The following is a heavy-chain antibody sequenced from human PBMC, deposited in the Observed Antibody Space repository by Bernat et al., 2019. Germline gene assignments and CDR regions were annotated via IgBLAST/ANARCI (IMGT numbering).Heavy chain of an antibody. CDR1: GFTFSSYG. CDR2: ISYDGSHI. D-gene: IGHD4-23*01. J-gene: IGHJ4*02. V-gene: IGHV3-30*18. CDR3: EKVLTGLRWSTRFDY. Sequence: QVQLVESGGGVVQPGRSLRLSCAASGFTFSSYGLHWVRQAPGEGLEWVAVISYDGSHIYYADSVKGRFTISRDNSKNTLYLQMNSLRAGDTALYYCEKVLTGLRWSTRFDYWGQGTLVTVSS.